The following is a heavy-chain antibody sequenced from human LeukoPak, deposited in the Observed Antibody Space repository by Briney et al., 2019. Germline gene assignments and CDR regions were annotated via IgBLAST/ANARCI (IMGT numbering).Heavy chain of an antibody. J-gene: IGHJ4*02. CDR1: GFTFSSYD. Sequence: GGSLRLSCAASGFTFSSYDMHWVRQATGKGLEWVSAIGTAGDTYYPGSVKGRFTISRENAKNSLYLQMNSRRAGDTAVYYCARGDGDYGPGSKVFDSWGQGTLVTVSS. CDR2: IGTAGDT. CDR3: ARGDGDYGPGSKVFDS. V-gene: IGHV3-13*01. D-gene: IGHD4-17*01.